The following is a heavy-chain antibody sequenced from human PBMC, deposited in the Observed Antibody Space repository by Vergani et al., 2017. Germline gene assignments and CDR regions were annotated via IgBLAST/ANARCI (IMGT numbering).Heavy chain of an antibody. CDR1: GYSITSGFY. CDR3: ARDAWQGVSVSDSTPGY. J-gene: IGHJ4*02. CDR2: VSHSGST. V-gene: IGHV4-38-2*02. D-gene: IGHD2-21*01. Sequence: QVQLQESGPGLVKPSETLSLTCSVSGYSITSGFYWAWIRQPPGKGLEWIVSVSHSGSTFYNSSLRSRVTITLDTSQNQFSLNLRSVIAADTAMYYCARDAWQGVSVSDSTPGYWGQGTLVTVSS.